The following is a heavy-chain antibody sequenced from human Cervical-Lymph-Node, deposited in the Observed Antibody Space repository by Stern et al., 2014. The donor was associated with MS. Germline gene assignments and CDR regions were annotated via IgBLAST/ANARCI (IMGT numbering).Heavy chain of an antibody. D-gene: IGHD2-2*01. V-gene: IGHV3-21*01. CDR3: ARERAVGDY. Sequence: EVQLVESGGGLVKPGGSLRLSCAASGFTFSSYSMNWVRQAPGKGLEWVSSISSIRSNISYADSVKGRFTISRDNAKNSLYLQMNSLRAEDTAVYYCARERAVGDYWGQGTLVTVSS. J-gene: IGHJ4*02. CDR1: GFTFSSYS. CDR2: ISSIRSNI.